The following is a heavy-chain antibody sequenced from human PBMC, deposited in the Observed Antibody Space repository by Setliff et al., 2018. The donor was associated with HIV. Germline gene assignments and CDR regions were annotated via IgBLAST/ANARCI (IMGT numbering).Heavy chain of an antibody. V-gene: IGHV1-2*02. CDR2: INPNSGAT. CDR1: GYTFTGYH. D-gene: IGHD3-3*01. J-gene: IGHJ6*02. Sequence: ASVKVSCKASGYTFTGYHMHWVRQAPGQGLEWMGWINPNSGATKCAQKFQGRVTMTRDTSINTIYMELSRLRSDDTAVYYCARDLRDGFEEWFSTLDDGMDVWGQGTTVTVSS. CDR3: ARDLRDGFEEWFSTLDDGMDV.